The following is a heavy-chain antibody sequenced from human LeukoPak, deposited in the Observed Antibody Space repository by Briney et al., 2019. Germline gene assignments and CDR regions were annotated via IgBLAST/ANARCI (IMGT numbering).Heavy chain of an antibody. CDR3: ARRKVGVGAYYFDY. J-gene: IGHJ4*02. Sequence: PSETLSLTCAVYGGSFSGYCWSWIRQPPGKGLEWIGEINHSGSTNYNPSLKSRVTISVDTSKNQFSLKLSSVTAADTAVYYCARRKVGVGAYYFDYWGQGTLVTVSS. D-gene: IGHD1-26*01. V-gene: IGHV4-34*01. CDR2: INHSGST. CDR1: GGSFSGYC.